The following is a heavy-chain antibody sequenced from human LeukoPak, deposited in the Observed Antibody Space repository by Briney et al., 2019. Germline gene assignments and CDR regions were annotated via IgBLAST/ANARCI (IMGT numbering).Heavy chain of an antibody. V-gene: IGHV1-24*01. CDR1: GYTLTELS. Sequence: ASVKVSCRVSGYTLTELSIHWVRPAPGKGLEWMGGLDPEDGETVYAQKFQGRVTMTEDTSTDTAYMELSSLRSEDTAVYYCATGRLVGTIPAEYFHRWGQGTLVTVSS. CDR3: ATGRLVGTIPAEYFHR. J-gene: IGHJ1*01. CDR2: LDPEDGET. D-gene: IGHD1-26*01.